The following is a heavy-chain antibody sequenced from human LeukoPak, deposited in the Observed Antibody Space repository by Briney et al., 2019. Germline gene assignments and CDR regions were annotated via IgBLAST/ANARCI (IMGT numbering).Heavy chain of an antibody. V-gene: IGHV4-39*01. CDR3: ASAISSRVYGDYFPFDY. Sequence: KPSETLSLTCTVSGGSISSSSYYWGWIRQPPGKGLEWIGSIYYSGSTYYNPSLKSRVTISVDTSKNQFSLKLSSVTAADTAVYYCASAISSRVYGDYFPFDYWGQGTLVTVSS. CDR2: IYYSGST. D-gene: IGHD4-17*01. J-gene: IGHJ4*02. CDR1: GGSISSSSYY.